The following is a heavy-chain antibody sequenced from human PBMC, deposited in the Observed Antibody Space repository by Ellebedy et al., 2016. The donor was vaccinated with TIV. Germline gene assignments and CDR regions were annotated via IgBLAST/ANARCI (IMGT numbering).Heavy chain of an antibody. CDR3: ATERSGSYYNY. CDR1: AIISSSYW. D-gene: IGHD1-26*01. CDR2: INSDGSST. V-gene: IGHV3-74*03. Sequence: PGGSLRLSCEASAIISSSYWMHWVRQAPGKGLLWVSRINSDGSSTTYADSVKGRFTISRDNAKNTVYLQMNSLRLEATAVYYCATERSGSYYNYWGQGTLVTVSS. J-gene: IGHJ4*02.